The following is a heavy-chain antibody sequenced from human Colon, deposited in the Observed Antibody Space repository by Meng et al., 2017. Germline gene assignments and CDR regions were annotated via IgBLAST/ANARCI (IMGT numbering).Heavy chain of an antibody. CDR2: INSSSSYI. V-gene: IGHV3-21*01. D-gene: IGHD3-22*01. CDR3: ARDIPHYYVSSGYFEFDY. J-gene: IGHJ4*02. Sequence: GESLKISCSASGFTFSSYSMHWVRQAPGKGLEWVSSINSSSSYIYYADSVKGRFTISRDNAKNSLYLQMNSLRAEDTAVYYCARDIPHYYVSSGYFEFDYWGQGTLVTVSS. CDR1: GFTFSSYS.